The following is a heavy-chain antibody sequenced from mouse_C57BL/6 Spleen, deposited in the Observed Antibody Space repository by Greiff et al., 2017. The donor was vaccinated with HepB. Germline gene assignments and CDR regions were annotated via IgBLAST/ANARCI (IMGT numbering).Heavy chain of an antibody. V-gene: IGHV4-1*01. Sequence: EASGIDFSRYWMSWVRRAPGKGLEWIGEINPDSSTINYAPSLKDKFIISRDNAKNTLYLQMSKVRSEDTALYYCARLLGLRPYYYAMDYWGQGTSVTVSS. J-gene: IGHJ4*01. D-gene: IGHD2-4*01. CDR1: GIDFSRYW. CDR2: INPDSSTI. CDR3: ARLLGLRPYYYAMDY.